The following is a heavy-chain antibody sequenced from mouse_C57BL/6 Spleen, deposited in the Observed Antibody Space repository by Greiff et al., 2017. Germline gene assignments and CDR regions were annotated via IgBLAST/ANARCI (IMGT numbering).Heavy chain of an antibody. Sequence: QVQLQQSGPELVKPGASVKISCKASGYAFSSSWMNWVKQRPGKGLEWIGRIYPGDGDTNSNGKLKGKATLTADKSSSTAYMQRSSLTSEDSAVYFCARGDYYGSSRTGYWGQGTTLTVSS. D-gene: IGHD1-1*01. J-gene: IGHJ2*01. CDR2: IYPGDGDT. CDR3: ARGDYYGSSRTGY. V-gene: IGHV1-82*01. CDR1: GYAFSSSW.